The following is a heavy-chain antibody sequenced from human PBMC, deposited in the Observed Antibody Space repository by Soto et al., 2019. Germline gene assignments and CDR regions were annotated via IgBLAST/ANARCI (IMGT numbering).Heavy chain of an antibody. J-gene: IGHJ6*02. Sequence: RASVKVSCKASGYTFINYYMHWVRQAPGQGFEWMGRISPKSGGTNYAQKFQGRVSMTWDTSLKTAYMELSSLMSEDTAVYYCASNDFWSGYYENYYYYGMDVWGQGTTVTVSS. CDR1: GYTFINYY. CDR2: ISPKSGGT. CDR3: ASNDFWSGYYENYYYYGMDV. V-gene: IGHV1-2*02. D-gene: IGHD3-3*01.